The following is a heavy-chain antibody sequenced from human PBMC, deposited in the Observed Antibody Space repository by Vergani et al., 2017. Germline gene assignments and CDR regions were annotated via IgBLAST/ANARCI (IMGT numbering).Heavy chain of an antibody. CDR3: AGINKLWFGGSPDWYVDL. CDR2: IYYSGST. CDR1: GGSVCSGNYY. J-gene: IGHJ2*01. Sequence: QVQLQESGPGLVKPSETLSLTCTVSGGSVCSGNYYWSWIRQPPGKGLEWIGYIYYSGSTNYHFSLRSRVAISVDTAKNQFSLNLSSVTAADTAVYYCAGINKLWFGGSPDWYVDLWGRGTLVTVSS. D-gene: IGHD3-10*01. V-gene: IGHV4-61*01.